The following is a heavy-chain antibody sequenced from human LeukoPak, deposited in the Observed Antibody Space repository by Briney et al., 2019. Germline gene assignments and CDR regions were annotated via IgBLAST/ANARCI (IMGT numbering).Heavy chain of an antibody. D-gene: IGHD2-2*01. V-gene: IGHV4-59*01. CDR2: TYDSGSP. CDR3: ARGWASSWYYFDF. CDR1: GRSLRNYY. J-gene: IGHJ4*02. Sequence: SATLVLTCAVTGRSLRNYYRAWIQQHPGQGLERIGYTYDSGSPSYNPSLTNRVSISIDTSKNQFSLNLSSVTAADTAVYYCARGWASSWYYFDFWGQGTLVTVSS.